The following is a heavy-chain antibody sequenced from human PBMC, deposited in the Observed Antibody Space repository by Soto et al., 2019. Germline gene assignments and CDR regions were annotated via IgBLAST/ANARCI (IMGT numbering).Heavy chain of an antibody. CDR1: GFTFSSYG. D-gene: IGHD7-27*01. CDR3: AIVSRTGDRLSRAPFYCYGMDV. CDR2: ISYDGSNK. J-gene: IGHJ6*02. V-gene: IGHV3-30*03. Sequence: GGTLRLSCAASGFTFSSYGMHWVRQAPGKGLEWVAVISYDGSNKYYADSVKGRFTISRDTSKNTLYLQMNSLRAEDTAVYYCAIVSRTGDRLSRAPFYCYGMDVWGQGTTVTVSS.